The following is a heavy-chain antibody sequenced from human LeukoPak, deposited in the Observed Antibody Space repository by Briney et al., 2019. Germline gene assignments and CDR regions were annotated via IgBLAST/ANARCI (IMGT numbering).Heavy chain of an antibody. CDR3: TRHPPPESRHDALDI. V-gene: IGHV3-73*01. CDR2: IRSKANSYAT. Sequence: GGSLKLSCAASGFTFSGFAMHWVRQASGKGLEWVGRIRSKANSYATVYAASVKGRFIISRDDSKNTAYLQMNSLKTEDTAVYYCTRHPPPESRHDALDIWGQGTMVTVSS. CDR1: GFTFSGFA. J-gene: IGHJ3*02. D-gene: IGHD6-13*01.